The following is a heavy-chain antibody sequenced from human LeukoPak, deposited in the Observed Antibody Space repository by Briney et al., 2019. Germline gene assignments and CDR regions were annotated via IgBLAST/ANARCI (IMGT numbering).Heavy chain of an antibody. V-gene: IGHV4-34*01. D-gene: IGHD2-21*01. J-gene: IGHJ4*02. CDR1: GGSFSGYY. Sequence: SETLSLTCAVSGGSFSGYYWSWIRQPPGKGLEWIGEINHSGSTNYNPSLKSRVTISVDTSKNQFSLKLSSVTAADTAVYYCARGRSVGSLFGGVDYWGQGTLVTVSS. CDR2: INHSGST. CDR3: ARGRSVGSLFGGVDY.